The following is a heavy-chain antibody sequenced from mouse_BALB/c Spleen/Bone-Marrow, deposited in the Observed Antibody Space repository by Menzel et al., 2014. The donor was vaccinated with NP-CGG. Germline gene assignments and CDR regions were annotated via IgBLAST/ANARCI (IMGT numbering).Heavy chain of an antibody. D-gene: IGHD2-10*02. J-gene: IGHJ2*01. CDR1: GFSITSGYS. CDR3: ARVYGNYDY. V-gene: IGHV3-1*02. CDR2: IHYSGST. Sequence: VQLKQSGPDLVKPSQSLSLTCTVTGFSITSGYSCHWIRQFPGNKLEWMGYIHYSGSTNYNPSLKSRFSITRDTSKNQFFLQLNSVTTEDTATYYCARVYGNYDYWGQGTTLTVSS.